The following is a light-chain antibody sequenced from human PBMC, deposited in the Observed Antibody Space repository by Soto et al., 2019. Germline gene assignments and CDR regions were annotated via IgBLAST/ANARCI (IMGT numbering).Light chain of an antibody. CDR3: QQYGDSPWT. CDR1: QIVNSGY. Sequence: DIVLTQSPCTLYLSPGERATLSCRASQIVNSGYLAWYQQRPGQAPRLLIYGASSRATGIPDRFSGGGSGTDFTLTISRLVPEDFAVYYCQQYGDSPWTFGHGTKVDIK. V-gene: IGKV3-20*01. J-gene: IGKJ1*01. CDR2: GAS.